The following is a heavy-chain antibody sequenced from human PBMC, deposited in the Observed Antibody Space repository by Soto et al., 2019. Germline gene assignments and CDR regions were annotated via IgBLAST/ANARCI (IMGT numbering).Heavy chain of an antibody. J-gene: IGHJ4*02. CDR3: ARVNIVSTFYVDS. V-gene: IGHV6-1*01. Sequence: SQTLSLTCAISGDSVSSDSAAWNWIRQSPSRGLEWLGRTYYRSKWYNDYAVSVKGRISINPDTSKNQFSLQLNSVTPEDTAVYYCARVNIVSTFYVDSWGQGTLVTAPQ. D-gene: IGHD5-12*01. CDR1: GDSVSSDSAA. CDR2: TYYRSKWYN.